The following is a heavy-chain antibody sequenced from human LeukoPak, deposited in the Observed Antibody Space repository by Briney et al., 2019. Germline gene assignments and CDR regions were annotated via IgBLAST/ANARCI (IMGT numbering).Heavy chain of an antibody. V-gene: IGHV4-38-2*02. CDR2: IYHSGST. CDR3: ARDPHSKIDY. Sequence: SETLSLTCTVSGYSISSGYYWGWIRQPPGKGLEWIGSIYHSGSTYYNPSLKSRVTISVDTSKNQFSLKLSSVTAADTAVYYCARDPHSKIDYWGQGTLVTVSS. CDR1: GYSISSGYY. D-gene: IGHD4-11*01. J-gene: IGHJ4*02.